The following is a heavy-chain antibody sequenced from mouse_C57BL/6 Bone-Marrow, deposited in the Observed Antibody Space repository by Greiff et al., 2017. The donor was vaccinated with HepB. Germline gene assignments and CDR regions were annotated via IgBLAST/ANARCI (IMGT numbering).Heavy chain of an antibody. CDR2: IDPENGDT. CDR3: TTWEGFAY. Sequence: VHVKQSGAELVRPGASVKLSCTASGFNIKDDYMHWVKQRPEQGLEWIGWIDPENGDTEYASKFQGKATITADTSSNTAYLQLSSLTSEDTAVYYCTTWEGFAYWGQGTLVTVSA. J-gene: IGHJ3*01. CDR1: GFNIKDDY. D-gene: IGHD4-1*01. V-gene: IGHV14-4*01.